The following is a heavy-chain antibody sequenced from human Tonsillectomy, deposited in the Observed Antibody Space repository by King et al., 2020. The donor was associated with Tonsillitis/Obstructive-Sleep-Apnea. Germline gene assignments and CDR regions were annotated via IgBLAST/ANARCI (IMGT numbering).Heavy chain of an antibody. Sequence: EVQLVESGGGLVQPGRSLRLSCAASGFTFDDYAMSWVRQAPGKGLEWVSAISGSGGSTYYADSVKGRFTISRDNSKNTLYLQMNSLRAEDTAVYYCAKDRCSGGSCYSFDYWGQGTLVTVSS. J-gene: IGHJ4*02. D-gene: IGHD2-15*01. CDR1: GFTFDDYA. CDR3: AKDRCSGGSCYSFDY. CDR2: ISGSGGST. V-gene: IGHV3-23*04.